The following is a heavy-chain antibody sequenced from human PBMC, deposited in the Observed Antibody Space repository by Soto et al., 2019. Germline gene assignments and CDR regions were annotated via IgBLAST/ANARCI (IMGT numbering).Heavy chain of an antibody. CDR2: ISSSSSTI. D-gene: IGHD3-3*01. CDR3: ARDPAPPYDFWRGFDY. J-gene: IGHJ4*02. Sequence: EVQLVESGGGLVQPGGSLRLSCAASGFTFSSYSMNWVRQAPGKGLEWVSYISSSSSTIYYADSVKGRFTISRDNAKNSLYLQMNSLRDEDTAVYYCARDPAPPYDFWRGFDYWGQGTLVTVSS. V-gene: IGHV3-48*02. CDR1: GFTFSSYS.